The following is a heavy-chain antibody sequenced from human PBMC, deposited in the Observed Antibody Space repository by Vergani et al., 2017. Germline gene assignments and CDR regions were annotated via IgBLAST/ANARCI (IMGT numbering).Heavy chain of an antibody. J-gene: IGHJ4*02. V-gene: IGHV4-34*01. CDR1: GGSFSGYY. CDR3: ARGPNLMITIFGVGRPQYFDY. D-gene: IGHD3-3*01. Sequence: QVQLQQWGAGLLKPSETLSLTCAVYGGSFSGYYWSWIRQPPGKGLEWIGEINHSGSTNYNPSLKRRVTISVDTSKNQFSRKLSSVTAADTAVYYCARGPNLMITIFGVGRPQYFDYWGQGTLVTVSS. CDR2: INHSGST.